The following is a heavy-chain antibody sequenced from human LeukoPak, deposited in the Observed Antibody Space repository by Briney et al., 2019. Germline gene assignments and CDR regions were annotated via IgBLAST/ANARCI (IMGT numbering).Heavy chain of an antibody. V-gene: IGHV4-59*01. CDR2: IYYSGST. D-gene: IGHD3-10*01. CDR1: GGSTSSYY. CDR3: ARDNKELWFGELSGYYYYYMDV. Sequence: SETLSLTCTVSGGSTSSYYWSWIRQPPGKGLEWIGYIYYSGSTNYNPSLKSRVTISVDTSKNQFSLKLSSVTAADTAVYYCARDNKELWFGELSGYYYYYMDVWGKGTTVTVSS. J-gene: IGHJ6*03.